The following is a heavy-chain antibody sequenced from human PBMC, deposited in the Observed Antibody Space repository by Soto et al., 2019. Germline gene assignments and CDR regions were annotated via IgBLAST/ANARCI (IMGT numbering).Heavy chain of an antibody. Sequence: PGGSLRLSCAASGFTFSSYAMSWVRQAPGKGLEWVSAISGSGGSTYYADSVKGRFTISRDNSKNTLYLQMNSLRAEDTAVYYCAKCWGGGVVTDYYYYGMDVWGQGTTVTAP. CDR3: AKCWGGGVVTDYYYYGMDV. CDR1: GFTFSSYA. CDR2: ISGSGGST. J-gene: IGHJ6*02. V-gene: IGHV3-23*01. D-gene: IGHD2-15*01.